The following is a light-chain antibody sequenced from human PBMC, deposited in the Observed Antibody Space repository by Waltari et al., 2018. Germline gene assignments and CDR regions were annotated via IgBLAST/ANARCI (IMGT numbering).Light chain of an antibody. Sequence: SYELAQPPSVSVSPGQTASITCSGDTLRKRYVGWYQQKPGQYPVLVMFQDIKRPSGSPERIFGSKAGNTATLTISGTQATDEADYYCQSWDGSTASVVFGGGTKLTVL. V-gene: IGLV3-1*01. J-gene: IGLJ2*01. CDR2: QDI. CDR3: QSWDGSTASVV. CDR1: TLRKRY.